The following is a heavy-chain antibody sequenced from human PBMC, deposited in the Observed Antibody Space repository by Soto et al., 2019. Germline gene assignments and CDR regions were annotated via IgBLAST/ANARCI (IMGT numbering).Heavy chain of an antibody. CDR3: ARVAWYSYGSDAFDI. CDR2: INSDGSST. D-gene: IGHD5-18*01. J-gene: IGHJ3*02. Sequence: EVQLVESGGGLVQPGGSLRLSCAASGFTFSSYWMHWVRQAPGKGLVWVSRINSDGSSTSYADSVKGRFTISRDNAKNTLYLQMNSLRAEDTAVYYCARVAWYSYGSDAFDIWGQGTMVTVSS. CDR1: GFTFSSYW. V-gene: IGHV3-74*01.